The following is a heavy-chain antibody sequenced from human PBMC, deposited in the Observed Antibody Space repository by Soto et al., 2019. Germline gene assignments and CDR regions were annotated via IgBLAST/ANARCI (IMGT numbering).Heavy chain of an antibody. J-gene: IGHJ4*02. CDR2: INAGNGXT. D-gene: IGHD2-21*02. CDR1: GYTFTSYA. CDR3: ARSIVVVTALDY. Sequence: SXXXSCKASGYTFTSYAMHWVRQAPGQRLEWMGWINAGNGXTKYSQKFQGRVTITRDTSASTAYMELSSLRSEDTAVYYCARSIVVVTALDYWGQGTLVTVSS. V-gene: IGHV1-3*01.